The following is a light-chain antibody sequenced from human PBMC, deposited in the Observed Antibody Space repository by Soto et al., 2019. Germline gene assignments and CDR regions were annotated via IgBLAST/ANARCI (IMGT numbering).Light chain of an antibody. J-gene: IGLJ2*01. Sequence: SYELTQPPSVSVSPGQTASITCSGDKLGHKYVSWYQQKPGQSPILVIYQDSKRPSGIPERVSGSNSGSTATLTIIETQAMDEADYYCQTWASSIVVFGGGTKLTVL. CDR3: QTWASSIVV. CDR2: QDS. V-gene: IGLV3-1*01. CDR1: KLGHKY.